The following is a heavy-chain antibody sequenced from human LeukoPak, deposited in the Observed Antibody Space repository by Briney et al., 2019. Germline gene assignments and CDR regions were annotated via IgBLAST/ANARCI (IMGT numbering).Heavy chain of an antibody. V-gene: IGHV4-39*01. Sequence: PSETLSLTCAVSGGSISSSNWWSWIRQPPGKGLEWIGSIYYSGSTYYNPSLKSRVTISVDTSKNQFSLKLSSVTAADTAVYYCARHASYYDFWSGYHDFDYWGQGTLVTVSS. CDR1: GGSISSSNW. D-gene: IGHD3-3*01. CDR2: IYYSGST. J-gene: IGHJ4*02. CDR3: ARHASYYDFWSGYHDFDY.